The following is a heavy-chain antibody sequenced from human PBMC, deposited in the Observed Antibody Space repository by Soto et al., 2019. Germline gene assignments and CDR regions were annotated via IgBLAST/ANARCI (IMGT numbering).Heavy chain of an antibody. J-gene: IGHJ6*02. Sequence: SETLSLICAVYGGSFSGYYWSWIHQPPGKGLEWIGEINHSGSTNYNPSLKSRVTISVETPKNQFSLKLSSVTAADTAVYYCARGGVYDFLSGYFSAGYYGMDVWGQGTTVTAP. CDR3: ARGGVYDFLSGYFSAGYYGMDV. CDR1: GGSFSGYY. CDR2: INHSGST. V-gene: IGHV4-34*01. D-gene: IGHD3-3*01.